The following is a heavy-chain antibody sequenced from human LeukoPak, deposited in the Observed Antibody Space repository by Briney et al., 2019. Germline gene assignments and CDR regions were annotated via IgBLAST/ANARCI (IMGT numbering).Heavy chain of an antibody. CDR3: ARGEYSSGPFDWFDP. V-gene: IGHV3-30-3*01. CDR2: ISYDGSNK. CDR1: GFTFSSYA. Sequence: GRSLRLSCAASGFTFSSYAMHWVRQAPGKGLEWVAVISYDGSNKYYADSVKGRFTIARDNSKNTLYLQMNSLRAEDTAVYYCARGEYSSGPFDWFDPWGQGTLVTVSS. D-gene: IGHD6-19*01. J-gene: IGHJ5*02.